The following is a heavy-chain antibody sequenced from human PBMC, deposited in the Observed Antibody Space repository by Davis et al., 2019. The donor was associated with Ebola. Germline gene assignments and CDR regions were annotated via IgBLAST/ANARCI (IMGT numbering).Heavy chain of an antibody. CDR1: GGSISSYY. V-gene: IGHV4-59*01. CDR3: ARRYSSTWYWFDP. D-gene: IGHD6-13*01. Sequence: PGGSLRLSCTVSGGSISSYYWSWIRQPPGKRLEWIGYIYYSGSTNYNPSLKSRVTISIDTSKNQFSLKLSSVTAADTAVYYCARRYSSTWYWFDPWGQGTLVTVSS. J-gene: IGHJ5*02. CDR2: IYYSGST.